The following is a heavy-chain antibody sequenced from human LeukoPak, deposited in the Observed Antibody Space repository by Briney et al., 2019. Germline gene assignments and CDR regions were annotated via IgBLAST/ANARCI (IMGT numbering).Heavy chain of an antibody. V-gene: IGHV4-59*01. CDR1: GGSINPYS. CDR3: ARGELRFLEWPPTFDY. D-gene: IGHD3-3*01. CDR2: IYYSGST. J-gene: IGHJ4*02. Sequence: SETLSLTCTVSGGSINPYSWTWIRQPPGKGLEWIGYIYYSGSTNYNPSLKSRVTISVDTSKNQFSLKLSSVTAADTAVYYCARGELRFLEWPPTFDYWGQGTLVTVSS.